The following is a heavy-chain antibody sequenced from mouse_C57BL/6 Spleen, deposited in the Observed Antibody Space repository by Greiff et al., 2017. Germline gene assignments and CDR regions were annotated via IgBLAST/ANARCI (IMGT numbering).Heavy chain of an antibody. CDR1: GFTFSDYG. D-gene: IGHD1-1*01. CDR3: ARGYYGSGPYAMDY. CDR2: ISSGSSTI. V-gene: IGHV5-17*01. J-gene: IGHJ4*01. Sequence: EVQGVESGGGLVKPGGSLKLSCAASGFTFSDYGMHWVRQAPEKGLEWVAYISSGSSTIYYADTVKGRFPISSDNAKNTLVLQMTSLRSEDTAMYYGARGYYGSGPYAMDYWGQGTSVTVAS.